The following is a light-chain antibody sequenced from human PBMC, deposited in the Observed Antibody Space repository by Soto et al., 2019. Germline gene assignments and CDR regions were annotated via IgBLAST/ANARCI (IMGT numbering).Light chain of an antibody. Sequence: QSALTQPASVSGSPGQSITISCTGTSSDVGAYDSVSWYQQYPGRAPKLMIHQVNNRPSGVSNRFSGSKSGNSASLTISGLQAEDEADYYCSSFTTSSTYVVGAGTKLPV. J-gene: IGLJ1*01. CDR2: QVN. V-gene: IGLV2-14*01. CDR1: SSDVGAYDS. CDR3: SSFTTSSTYV.